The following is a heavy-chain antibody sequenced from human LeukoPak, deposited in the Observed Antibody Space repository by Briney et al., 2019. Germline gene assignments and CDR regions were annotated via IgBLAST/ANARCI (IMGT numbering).Heavy chain of an antibody. V-gene: IGHV3-21*01. J-gene: IGHJ4*02. CDR1: VFTFSSYS. CDR2: ISISSNYI. Sequence: GGSLRLSRAASVFTFSSYSMNSVRPAPGRGVEWVSSISISSNYIYYADSLRGRFTISRDNAKNSLYLQMNSLRAYDTAVYYCATSHCTNGVCHPADYWGQGTLVTVSS. D-gene: IGHD2-8*01. CDR3: ATSHCTNGVCHPADY.